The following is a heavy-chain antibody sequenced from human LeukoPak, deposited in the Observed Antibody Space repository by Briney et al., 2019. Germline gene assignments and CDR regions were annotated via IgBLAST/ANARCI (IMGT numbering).Heavy chain of an antibody. CDR1: RYTFTDYY. CDR3: ARESGGRTGGKTFDY. D-gene: IGHD1-26*01. CDR2: FRPSGTTT. Sequence: ASVKVSCKASRYTFTDYYTHWVREVPGHGLEWMGIFRPSGTTTVYPLELQGRVTLTRDTSTSTVYMELSSLTSADTAVYFCARESGGRTGGKTFDYWGQGTLVTVSS. V-gene: IGHV1-46*01. J-gene: IGHJ4*02.